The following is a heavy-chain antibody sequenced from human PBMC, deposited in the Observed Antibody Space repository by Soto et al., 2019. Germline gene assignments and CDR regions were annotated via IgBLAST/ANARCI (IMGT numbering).Heavy chain of an antibody. CDR3: ARSLPLLGYCSSTSCYLAFDI. D-gene: IGHD2-2*01. CDR2: ISSSSSYI. Sequence: EVQLVESGGGLVKPGGSLRLSCAASGFTFSSYSMNWVRQAPGKGLEWVSSISSSSSYIYYADSVKGRFIISRDNAKNSLYLQMNSLRAEDTAVYYCARSLPLLGYCSSTSCYLAFDIWGQGTMVTVSS. J-gene: IGHJ3*02. V-gene: IGHV3-21*01. CDR1: GFTFSSYS.